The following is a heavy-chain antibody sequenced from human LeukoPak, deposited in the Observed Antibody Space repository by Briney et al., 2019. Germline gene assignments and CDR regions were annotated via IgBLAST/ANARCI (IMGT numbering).Heavy chain of an antibody. Sequence: PSETLSLTCSVSGGSVSSSSYYWGWIRQPPGKGLEWIGSIYYIATTYYNPSLKSRVTMSVDTSKNQFSLKLSSVTAADTAVYYCARENYIGDYFYWGQGTLVTVSS. CDR3: ARENYIGDYFY. CDR1: GGSVSSSSYY. V-gene: IGHV4-39*07. CDR2: IYYIATT. D-gene: IGHD4-17*01. J-gene: IGHJ4*02.